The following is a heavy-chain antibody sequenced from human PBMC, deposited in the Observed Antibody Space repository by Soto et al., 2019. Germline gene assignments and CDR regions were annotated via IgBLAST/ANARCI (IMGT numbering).Heavy chain of an antibody. J-gene: IGHJ4*02. CDR3: ARDVVRVTTVFYH. CDR2: ISGTGRST. CDR1: GFTFSSYA. Sequence: EVQLLESGGDLAQPGGSLRLSCAASGFTFSSYAMSWVRQAPGKGLEWVSGISGTGRSTYYTDSVKGRFTISRDSTKNTLYLQINSLRAEDTDIYYCARDVVRVTTVFYHCGQGTLVTVSS. V-gene: IGHV3-23*01. D-gene: IGHD4-17*01.